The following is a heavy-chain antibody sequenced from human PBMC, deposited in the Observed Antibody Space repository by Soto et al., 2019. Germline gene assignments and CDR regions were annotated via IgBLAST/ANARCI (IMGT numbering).Heavy chain of an antibody. V-gene: IGHV3-11*06. CDR3: SRGGGGGLFDL. CDR1: GFTFSDYY. CDR2: ISPKGTYR. Sequence: QVQLVESGGGLVKPGGSLRLSCATSGFTFSDYYMSWIRQAPGKGLEFVSYISPKGTYRTYADSVKGRFTISRDNAKNSLYLQVNSLRAEDTAVYYRSRGGGGGLFDLWGQGTFVTVSS. D-gene: IGHD2-21*01. J-gene: IGHJ5*02.